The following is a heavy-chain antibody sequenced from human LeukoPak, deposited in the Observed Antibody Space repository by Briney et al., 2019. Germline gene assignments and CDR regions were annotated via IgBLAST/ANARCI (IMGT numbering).Heavy chain of an antibody. CDR3: ARGAVLLWFGELLPPLDY. CDR2: INHSGST. CDR1: GGSISSGGYY. Sequence: SETLSLTCTVSGGSISSGGYYWSWIRQPPGKGLEWIGEINHSGSTNYNPSLKSRVTISVDTSKNQFSLKLSSVTAADTAVYYCARGAVLLWFGELLPPLDYWGQGTLVTVSS. V-gene: IGHV4-39*07. D-gene: IGHD3-10*01. J-gene: IGHJ4*02.